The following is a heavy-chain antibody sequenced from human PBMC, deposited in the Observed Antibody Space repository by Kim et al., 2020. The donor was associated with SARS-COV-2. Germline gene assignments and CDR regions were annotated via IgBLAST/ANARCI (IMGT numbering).Heavy chain of an antibody. J-gene: IGHJ4*02. V-gene: IGHV1-3*01. Sequence: NTKYTKKSRGRVTITRDTTASPAYMELSSLSSEDTAVYCCARGGGWAFDYWGQGTLVTVAS. CDR3: ARGGGWAFDY. CDR2: NT. D-gene: IGHD6-19*01.